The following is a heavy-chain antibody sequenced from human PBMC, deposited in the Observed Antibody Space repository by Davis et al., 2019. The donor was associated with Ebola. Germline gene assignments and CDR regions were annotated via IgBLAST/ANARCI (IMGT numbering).Heavy chain of an antibody. V-gene: IGHV4-59*12. CDR3: AGDSYDSSGYYYGPDY. D-gene: IGHD3-22*01. CDR1: GGSISSYY. J-gene: IGHJ4*02. CDR2: IYYSGST. Sequence: MPSETLSLTCTVSGGSISSYYWSWIRQPPGKGLEWIGYIYYSGSTNYNPSLKSRVTISVDTSKNQFSLKLRSVTAADTAVYYCAGDSYDSSGYYYGPDYWGQGTLVTVSS.